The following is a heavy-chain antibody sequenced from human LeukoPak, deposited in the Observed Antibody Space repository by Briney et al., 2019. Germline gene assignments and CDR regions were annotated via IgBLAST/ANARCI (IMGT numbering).Heavy chain of an antibody. CDR1: GYTFTHQW. J-gene: IGHJ4*02. D-gene: IGHD3-10*01. CDR3: ARHSDVIGAI. CDR2: IYPRDSDT. V-gene: IGHV5-51*01. Sequence: GESLKIPCKASGYTFTHQWIGWVRQKSGSGLEWMGIIYPRDSDTRYSPSFQGHVSISADTSINTAYLEWSRLEGSDTAIYYCARHSDVIGAIWGQGTLVTVSS.